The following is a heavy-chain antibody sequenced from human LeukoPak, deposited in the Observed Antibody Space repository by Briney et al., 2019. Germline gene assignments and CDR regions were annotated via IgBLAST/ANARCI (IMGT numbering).Heavy chain of an antibody. Sequence: SVKVSRKASGGTFSSYAISWVRQAPGQGLEWMGRIIPIFGTANYAQKFQGRVTITTDESTSTAYMELSSLRSEDTAVYYCAASGITMVRGVIIPKYFDYWGQGTLVTVSS. J-gene: IGHJ4*02. CDR2: IIPIFGTA. V-gene: IGHV1-69*05. D-gene: IGHD3-10*01. CDR1: GGTFSSYA. CDR3: AASGITMVRGVIIPKYFDY.